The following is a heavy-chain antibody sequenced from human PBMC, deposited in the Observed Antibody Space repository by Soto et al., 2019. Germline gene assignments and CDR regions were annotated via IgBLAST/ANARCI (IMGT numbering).Heavy chain of an antibody. CDR3: ARDLPIVGATYYGMDV. CDR2: ISSSSSTI. V-gene: IGHV3-48*02. Sequence: PGESLKISCAASGFTFSRYSMNWVRQAPGKGLEWVSYISSSSSTIYYADSVKGRFTISRDNAKNSLYLQMNSLRDEDTAVYYCARDLPIVGATYYGMDVWGQGTTVTVSS. CDR1: GFTFSRYS. J-gene: IGHJ6*02. D-gene: IGHD1-26*01.